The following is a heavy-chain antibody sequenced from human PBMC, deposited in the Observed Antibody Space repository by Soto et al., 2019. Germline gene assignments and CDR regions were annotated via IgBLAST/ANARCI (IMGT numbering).Heavy chain of an antibody. D-gene: IGHD5-12*01. CDR1: GFTFSDYY. J-gene: IGHJ4*02. V-gene: IGHV3-11*01. Sequence: PGGSLRVSCAASGFTFSDYYMSWIRQSPGKGLEWVSYISSSGSTIYYADSVKGRFTISRDNAKNSLYLQMNSLRAEDTAVYYCARHHSGYDLSDYWGQGTLVTVSS. CDR3: ARHHSGYDLSDY. CDR2: ISSSGSTI.